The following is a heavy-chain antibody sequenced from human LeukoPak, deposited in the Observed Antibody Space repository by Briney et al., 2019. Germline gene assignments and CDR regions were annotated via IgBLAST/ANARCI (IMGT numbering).Heavy chain of an antibody. CDR3: ATGAYYAD. J-gene: IGHJ1*01. Sequence: PGGSLRLSCAASGFTFSSYGMHWVRQAPGKGLEWVAFIRYDGSNKYYADSVKGRFTISRDNSKNTLYLQMNSLRVDDTAVYYCATGAYYADWGQGTLVTVSS. D-gene: IGHD3-3*01. CDR1: GFTFSSYG. CDR2: IRYDGSNK. V-gene: IGHV3-30*02.